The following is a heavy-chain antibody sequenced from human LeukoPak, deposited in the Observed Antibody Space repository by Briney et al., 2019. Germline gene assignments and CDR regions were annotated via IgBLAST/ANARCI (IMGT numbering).Heavy chain of an antibody. CDR3: AREDQSNTRSYFDY. CDR1: GYTFTSYG. Sequence: GASVKVSCKASGYTFTSYGISWVRQAPGQGLEWMGGIIPIFGTANYAQKFQGRVTMTRDTSTSTFYMELSSLRSEDTAVYYCAREDQSNTRSYFDYWGQGTLVTVSS. J-gene: IGHJ4*02. V-gene: IGHV1-69*05. D-gene: IGHD1/OR15-1a*01. CDR2: IIPIFGTA.